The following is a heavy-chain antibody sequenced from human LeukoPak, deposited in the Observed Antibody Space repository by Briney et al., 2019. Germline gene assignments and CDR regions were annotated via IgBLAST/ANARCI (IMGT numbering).Heavy chain of an antibody. J-gene: IGHJ3*02. CDR1: GFTFSSFT. V-gene: IGHV3-21*01. D-gene: IGHD1-26*01. Sequence: GGSLRLSCAASGFTFSSFTMNWVRQAPGKGLEWVSSISSSSRYIYYGDSVMGRFTISRDNAKNSLYLQMNSLRAEDTAVYYCARGGSDPVSGRYYGGGAFDIWGQGTMVTVSS. CDR3: ARGGSDPVSGRYYGGGAFDI. CDR2: ISSSSRYI.